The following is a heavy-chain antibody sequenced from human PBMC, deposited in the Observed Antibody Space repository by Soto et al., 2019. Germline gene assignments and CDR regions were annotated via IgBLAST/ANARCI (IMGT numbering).Heavy chain of an antibody. J-gene: IGHJ4*02. CDR1: GFSLSDYY. CDR2: ISSSGATT. CDR3: ARMGSGYDFVL. V-gene: IGHV3-11*01. D-gene: IGHD5-12*01. Sequence: QVQMVESGGGLVKPGGSLRLSCAVSGFSLSDYYMSRIRQAPGKGLEWVSKISSSGATTDYADSVKGRFTISRDNAKNSLYLQMNSLRVEDMAVYYCARMGSGYDFVLWGQGTLVTVSS.